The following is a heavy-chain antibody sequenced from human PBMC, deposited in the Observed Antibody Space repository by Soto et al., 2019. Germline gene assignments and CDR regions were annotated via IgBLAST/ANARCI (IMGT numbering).Heavy chain of an antibody. J-gene: IGHJ4*02. Sequence: SETLSPTWTVSGRSIRTGNYYWGWIRQAPGKGVGSIGSISYSGNHYYNPSLKSRVPISLDSSKNQICLNLSSVTAPDTAVFYWARLVYDIVTDYYTGVNYWGQGTLLTVS. CDR3: ARLVYDIVTDYYTGVNY. D-gene: IGHD3-9*01. CDR2: ISYSGNH. V-gene: IGHV4-39*01. CDR1: GRSIRTGNYY.